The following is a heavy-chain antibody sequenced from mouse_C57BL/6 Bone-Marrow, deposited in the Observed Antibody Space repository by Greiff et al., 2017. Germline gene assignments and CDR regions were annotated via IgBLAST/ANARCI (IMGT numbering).Heavy chain of an antibody. D-gene: IGHD1-1*01. CDR2: IYPGDGDT. Sequence: QVQLKQSGPELVKPGASVKISCKASGYAFSSSWMNWVKQRPGKGLEWIGRIYPGDGDTNYNGKFKGKATLTADKSSSTAYMQLSSLTSEDSAVYFCAPHYYGSTYFDYWGQGTTLTVSS. CDR1: GYAFSSSW. V-gene: IGHV1-82*01. CDR3: APHYYGSTYFDY. J-gene: IGHJ2*01.